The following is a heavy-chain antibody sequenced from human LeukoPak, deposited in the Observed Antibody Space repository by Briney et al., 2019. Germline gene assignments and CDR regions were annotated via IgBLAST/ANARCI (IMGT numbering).Heavy chain of an antibody. CDR2: INPSGGST. V-gene: IGHV1-46*01. Sequence: ASVKVSCKASGYTFTSYYIHWVRQAPGQGLEWMGIINPSGGSTNYAQKFQGRVTMTRDTSTNTVYMELSSLRSEDTAVYYCARGPHITIIRGGQWYCYMDVWGKGTTVTVSS. CDR3: ARGPHITIIRGGQWYCYMDV. D-gene: IGHD3-10*01. J-gene: IGHJ6*03. CDR1: GYTFTSYY.